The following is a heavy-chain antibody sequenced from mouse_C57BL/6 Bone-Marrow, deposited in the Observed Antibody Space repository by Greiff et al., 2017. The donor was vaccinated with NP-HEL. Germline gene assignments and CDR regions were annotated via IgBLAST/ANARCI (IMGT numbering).Heavy chain of an antibody. J-gene: IGHJ4*01. CDR2: IRNKANGYTI. Sequence: EVKLMESGGGLVQPGGSLSLSCAASGFTFTDYYMSWVRQPPGKALEWVGFIRNKANGYTIEYSASVKGRFTISRDNSQSILYLQMNALRAEYSATYYCARSIYYDYADDPFYGMDYWGQGTSVTVSS. D-gene: IGHD2-4*01. V-gene: IGHV7-3*01. CDR1: GFTFTDYY. CDR3: ARSIYYDYADDPFYGMDY.